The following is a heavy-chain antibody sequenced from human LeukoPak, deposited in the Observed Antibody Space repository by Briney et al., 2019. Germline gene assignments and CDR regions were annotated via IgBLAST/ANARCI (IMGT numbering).Heavy chain of an antibody. CDR3: ARDREQWAFDY. CDR1: GGTFSSYA. Sequence: SVKVSCKASGGTFSSYAISWVRQAPGQGLEWMGRIIPIFGTANYAQKLQGRVTITTDESTSTAYMELSSLRSEHTAVYYCARDREQWAFDYWGQGTLVAVSS. J-gene: IGHJ4*02. V-gene: IGHV1-69*05. D-gene: IGHD6-19*01. CDR2: IIPIFGTA.